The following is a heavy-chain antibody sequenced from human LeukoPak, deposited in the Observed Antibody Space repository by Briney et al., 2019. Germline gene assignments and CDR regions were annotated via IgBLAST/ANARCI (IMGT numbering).Heavy chain of an antibody. CDR1: GYTFTGYY. J-gene: IGHJ5*02. D-gene: IGHD1-26*01. CDR2: INPNSGGT. Sequence: ASVKVSCKASGYTFTGYYMHWVRQAPGQGLKWMGWINPNSGGTNYAQKFQGRVTMTRDTSISTAYMELSRLRSDDTAVYYCARDPVGAPSNWFDPWGQGTLVTVSS. V-gene: IGHV1-2*02. CDR3: ARDPVGAPSNWFDP.